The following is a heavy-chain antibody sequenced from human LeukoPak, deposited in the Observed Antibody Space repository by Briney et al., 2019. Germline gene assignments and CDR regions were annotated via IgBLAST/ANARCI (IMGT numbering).Heavy chain of an antibody. Sequence: GGSLRLSCAASGFNFSSYWMHWVRQAPGKGLEWVSGISGSGGTTYYADSVKGRFTISRDNSKNSLSLQVSSLRAEDTAVYYCAKTNGYYSDWGQGTLVTVSS. D-gene: IGHD3-22*01. J-gene: IGHJ4*02. V-gene: IGHV3-23*01. CDR2: ISGSGGTT. CDR1: GFNFSSYW. CDR3: AKTNGYYSD.